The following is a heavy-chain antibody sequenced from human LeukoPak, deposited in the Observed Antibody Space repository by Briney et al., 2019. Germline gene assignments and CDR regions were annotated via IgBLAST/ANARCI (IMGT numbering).Heavy chain of an antibody. D-gene: IGHD2-15*01. CDR3: AKDLRDCSGGSCYNYYYYMDV. Sequence: PGGSLRLSCAAPGFTFSSYGMHWVRQAPGKGLEWVAFIRYDGSNKYYADSVKGRFTISRDNSKNTLYLQMNSLRAEDTAVYYCAKDLRDCSGGSCYNYYYYMDVWGKGTTVTVSS. CDR2: IRYDGSNK. CDR1: GFTFSSYG. V-gene: IGHV3-30*02. J-gene: IGHJ6*03.